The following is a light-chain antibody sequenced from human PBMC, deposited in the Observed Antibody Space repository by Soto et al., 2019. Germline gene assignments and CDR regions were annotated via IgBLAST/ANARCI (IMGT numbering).Light chain of an antibody. CDR1: QDISNY. CDR2: DAS. CDR3: QQYHKFPPT. Sequence: DIQMTQSPSSLSASVGDRVTITCQASQDISNYLNWYQQKPGKAPKLLIYDASSLETGVPSRFSGSGSGTDFTFTISSLQPEDIATYYCQQYHKFPPTFGQGTKLEIK. J-gene: IGKJ2*01. V-gene: IGKV1-33*01.